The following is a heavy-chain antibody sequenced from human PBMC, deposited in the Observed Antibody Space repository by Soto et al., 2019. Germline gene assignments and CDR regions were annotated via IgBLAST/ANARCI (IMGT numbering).Heavy chain of an antibody. V-gene: IGHV1-69*12. CDR1: GGTFSSYA. CDR3: ARGDYYDSSAPNRYFDY. D-gene: IGHD3-22*01. Sequence: QVQLVQSGAEVKKPGSSVKVSCKASGGTFSSYAISWVRQAPGQGLEWMGGIIPIFGTANYAQKFQGRVTLTADESTSTAYMELSSLRSEDTAVYYCARGDYYDSSAPNRYFDYWGQGTLVTVSS. J-gene: IGHJ4*02. CDR2: IIPIFGTA.